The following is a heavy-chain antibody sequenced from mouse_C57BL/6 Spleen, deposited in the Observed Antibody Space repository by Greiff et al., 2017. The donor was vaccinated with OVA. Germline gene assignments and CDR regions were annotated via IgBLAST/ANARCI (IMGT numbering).Heavy chain of an antibody. CDR2: IYPGNSDT. D-gene: IGHD2-1*01. Sequence: EVQLQQSGTVLARPGASVKMSCKTSGYTFTSYWMHWVKQRPGQGLEWIGAIYPGNSDTSYNQKFKGKAKLTAVTSASTAYMELSSLTNEDSAVYYCTRRGNYPHYYAMDYWGQGTSVTVSS. CDR3: TRRGNYPHYYAMDY. J-gene: IGHJ4*01. V-gene: IGHV1-5*01. CDR1: GYTFTSYW.